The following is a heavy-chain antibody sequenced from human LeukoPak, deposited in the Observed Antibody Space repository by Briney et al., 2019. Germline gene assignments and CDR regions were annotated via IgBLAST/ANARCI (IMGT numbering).Heavy chain of an antibody. Sequence: ASVKVSCKASGYTFTSYDINWVRQAPGQGLEWMGWMNPNSGNTGYAQKLQGRVTMTRNTSISTAYMELSSLRSEDTAVYYCARGDGSGSYYYYYYMDVWGKGTTVTISS. V-gene: IGHV1-8*01. CDR2: MNPNSGNT. J-gene: IGHJ6*03. D-gene: IGHD3-10*01. CDR1: GYTFTSYD. CDR3: ARGDGSGSYYYYYYMDV.